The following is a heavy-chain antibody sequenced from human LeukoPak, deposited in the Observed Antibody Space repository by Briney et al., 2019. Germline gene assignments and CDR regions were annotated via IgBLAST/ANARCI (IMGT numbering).Heavy chain of an antibody. CDR1: GFTFSSYG. V-gene: IGHV3-30*18. CDR2: ISYDGSNK. J-gene: IGHJ4*02. CDR3: AKEDPSDY. Sequence: GRSLRLSCAASGFTFSSYGMHWVRQAPGKGLEWVAVISYDGSNKYYADSVKGRFTISRDNSKNTLYLQMNSLRAEDTAVYYCAKEDPSDYWGQGTLVTVSS.